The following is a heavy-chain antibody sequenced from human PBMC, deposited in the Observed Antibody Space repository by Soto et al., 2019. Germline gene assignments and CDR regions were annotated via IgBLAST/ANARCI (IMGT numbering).Heavy chain of an antibody. D-gene: IGHD2-15*01. J-gene: IGHJ5*02. CDR2: IYWDDDK. Sequence: SGPTLVNPTQTLTLTCTFSGFSLSTSGVGVGWIRQPPGKALEWLALIYWDDDKRYSPSLKSRLTITKDTSKNQVVLTMTNMDPGDTATYYCALRRGYCSGGSCYSIWFDPWGQGTLVTVSS. CDR1: GFSLSTSGVG. V-gene: IGHV2-5*02. CDR3: ALRRGYCSGGSCYSIWFDP.